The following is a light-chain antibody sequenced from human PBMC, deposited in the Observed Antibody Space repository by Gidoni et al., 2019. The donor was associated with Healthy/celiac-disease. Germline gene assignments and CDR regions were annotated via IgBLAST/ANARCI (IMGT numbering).Light chain of an antibody. CDR3: QQSHSTPIT. Sequence: DIQMTQSPSSLSASVGDRVTITCRASQSISSSLNWYQQKPGKAPNLLIYAASSLQSGVPSRFSGSGSGTDFTLTISSLQPEDFATYYCQQSHSTPITFGQXTRLDIK. V-gene: IGKV1-39*01. J-gene: IGKJ5*01. CDR1: QSISSS. CDR2: AAS.